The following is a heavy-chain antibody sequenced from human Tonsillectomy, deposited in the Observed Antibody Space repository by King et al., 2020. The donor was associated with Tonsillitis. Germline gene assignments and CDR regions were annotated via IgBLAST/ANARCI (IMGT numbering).Heavy chain of an antibody. CDR1: GYTFTIYY. Sequence: VQLVQSGAEVKKPGASVKVSCKASGYTFTIYYMHWVRQAPGQGFEWMGIINPSGGSTIYAKKFQGRVTMTRDTSTSTVYMERSSLRSEDTAVYYCVRERITVAGRAFDIWGQGTMVTVSS. CDR3: VRERITVAGRAFDI. D-gene: IGHD6-19*01. J-gene: IGHJ3*02. CDR2: INPSGGST. V-gene: IGHV1-46*03.